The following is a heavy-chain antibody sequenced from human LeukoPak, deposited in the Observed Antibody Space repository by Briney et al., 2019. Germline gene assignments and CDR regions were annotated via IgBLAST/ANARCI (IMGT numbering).Heavy chain of an antibody. D-gene: IGHD3-9*01. Sequence: PGGSLRLSCAASGFTFSSYGMHWVRQAPGKGLEWVAVISYDGSNKYYADSVKGRFTISRDNSKNTLYLQMNSLRAEDTAVYYCAKGVYYDILTGYEDYWGQGTLVTVSS. CDR1: GFTFSSYG. V-gene: IGHV3-30*18. CDR3: AKGVYYDILTGYEDY. J-gene: IGHJ4*02. CDR2: ISYDGSNK.